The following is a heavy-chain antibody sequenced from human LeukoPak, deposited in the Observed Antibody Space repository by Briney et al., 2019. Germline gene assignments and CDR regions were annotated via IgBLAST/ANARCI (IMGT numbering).Heavy chain of an antibody. CDR2: IKQDGSEK. CDR3: ARDLYRIVVVPHYFDY. CDR1: GFIFSSYW. V-gene: IGHV3-7*01. J-gene: IGHJ4*02. D-gene: IGHD3-22*01. Sequence: PGGSLRLSCAASGFIFSSYWMSWVCQAPGKGLEWVANIKQDGSEKYYVDSVKGRFTISRGNAKNSLYLQMNSLRAEDTAVYYCARDLYRIVVVPHYFDYWGQGTLVTVSS.